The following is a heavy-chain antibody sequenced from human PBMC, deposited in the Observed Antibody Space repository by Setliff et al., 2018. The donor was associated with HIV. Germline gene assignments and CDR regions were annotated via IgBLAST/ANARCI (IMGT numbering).Heavy chain of an antibody. CDR2: INPYNGYT. D-gene: IGHD1-26*01. CDR3: ARNRGSGTYGDAFDI. V-gene: IGHV1-18*01. Sequence: ASVKVSCKASGYTFTNHGINWVRQAPGQGPEWMGWINPYNGYTNYAQSLQDRVTMTTVTSTSTAYMELRSLRSDDTALYYCARNRGSGTYGDAFDIWGQGTMVTVSS. J-gene: IGHJ3*02. CDR1: GYTFTNHG.